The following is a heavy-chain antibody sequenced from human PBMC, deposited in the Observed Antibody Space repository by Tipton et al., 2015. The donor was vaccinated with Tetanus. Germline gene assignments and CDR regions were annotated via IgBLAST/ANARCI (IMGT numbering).Heavy chain of an antibody. CDR1: GFTFSTYG. CDR2: IKHDGSTK. V-gene: IGHV3-7*03. D-gene: IGHD2-8*01. CDR3: VRGGMMYADY. J-gene: IGHJ4*02. Sequence: QLVQSGGGLVQPGGSLRLSCAASGFTFSTYGMTWVRQAPGKGLEWVANIKHDGSTKSYVDSVKGRFTISRDNAKNSLYLQLNSLRAEDTAVYYCVRGGMMYADYWGQGTLVTVSS.